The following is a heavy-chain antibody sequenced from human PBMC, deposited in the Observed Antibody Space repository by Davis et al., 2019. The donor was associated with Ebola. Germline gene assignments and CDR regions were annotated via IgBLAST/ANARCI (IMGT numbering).Heavy chain of an antibody. V-gene: IGHV5-10-1*01. Sequence: GGSLRLSCKGSGYRFTSYWISWVRQMPGKGLEWIGIIDPSDSHIRYSPSFQGHVTISVDKSISTAYLQWSSLKASDTAMYHCARHPSDYYGMDVWGQGTTVTVSS. J-gene: IGHJ6*02. CDR1: GYRFTSYW. CDR3: ARHPSDYYGMDV. CDR2: IDPSDSHI.